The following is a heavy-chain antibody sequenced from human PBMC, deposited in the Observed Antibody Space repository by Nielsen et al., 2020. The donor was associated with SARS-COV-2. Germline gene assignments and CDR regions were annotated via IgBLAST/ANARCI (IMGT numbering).Heavy chain of an antibody. Sequence: GESLKISCAASGFIFSNYAVHWVRQSPGKGLEWVALISYDGRHTHSADAVKGRFTVSRDNAKNTLYLQMNSLRAEDTAVYYCARDANIGASGKLFDYWGQGTLVTVAA. D-gene: IGHD6-13*01. V-gene: IGHV3-30*04. CDR1: GFIFSNYA. CDR3: ARDANIGASGKLFDY. J-gene: IGHJ4*02. CDR2: ISYDGRHT.